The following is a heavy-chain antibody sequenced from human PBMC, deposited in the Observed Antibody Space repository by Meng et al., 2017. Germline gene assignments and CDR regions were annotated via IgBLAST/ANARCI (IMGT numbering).Heavy chain of an antibody. CDR1: GGTFSSYA. V-gene: IGHV1-69*06. CDR3: ASGPPGWFDP. CDR2: IIPIFGTA. D-gene: IGHD7-27*01. Sequence: QVQRVEAGAEVKKPGFSVKVSCKAFGGTFSSYAISWVRQAPGQGLEWMGGIIPIFGTANYAQKFQGRVTITADKSTSTAYMELSSLRSEDTAVYYCASGPPGWFDPWGQGTLVTVSS. J-gene: IGHJ5*02.